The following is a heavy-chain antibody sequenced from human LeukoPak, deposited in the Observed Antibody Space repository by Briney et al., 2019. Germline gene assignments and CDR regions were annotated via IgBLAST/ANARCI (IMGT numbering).Heavy chain of an antibody. CDR2: IYHSGST. D-gene: IGHD6-19*01. Sequence: PSETLSLTFAVSGGSISSSNWWSWVRQPPGKGLDWSGEIYHSGSTNYNPSLKSRVTISVDKSKNQFSLQLSSVTAADTAVYYCARAVAGTGDYFDYWGQGTLVTVSS. CDR1: GGSISSSNW. CDR3: ARAVAGTGDYFDY. J-gene: IGHJ4*02. V-gene: IGHV4-4*02.